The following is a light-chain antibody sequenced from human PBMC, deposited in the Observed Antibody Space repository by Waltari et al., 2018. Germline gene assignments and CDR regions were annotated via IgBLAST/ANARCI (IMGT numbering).Light chain of an antibody. CDR2: ENN. Sequence: QSVLTQPPSVSAAPGQKVTISCSGSSSNIGNNYVSWYQQLPGTAPTLLIYENNKRPSGIPDRFSGSKSGTSATLGITGLQTGDEADYYCGTWDSSLSAVFGGGTKLTVL. CDR3: GTWDSSLSAV. V-gene: IGLV1-51*02. J-gene: IGLJ2*01. CDR1: SSNIGNNY.